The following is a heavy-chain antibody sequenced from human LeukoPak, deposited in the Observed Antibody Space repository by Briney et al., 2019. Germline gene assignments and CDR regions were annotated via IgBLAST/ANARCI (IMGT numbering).Heavy chain of an antibody. V-gene: IGHV3-23*01. J-gene: IGHJ4*02. CDR2: ISGSGGST. CDR1: GFTFSSYG. CDR3: AKDVKYSYGYYFDY. Sequence: GGTLRLSCAASGFTFSSYGMSWVRQAPGKGLEWVSAISGSGGSTYYADSVKGRFTISRDNSKNTLYLQMNSLRAEDTAVYYCAKDVKYSYGYYFDYWGQGTLVTVSS. D-gene: IGHD5-18*01.